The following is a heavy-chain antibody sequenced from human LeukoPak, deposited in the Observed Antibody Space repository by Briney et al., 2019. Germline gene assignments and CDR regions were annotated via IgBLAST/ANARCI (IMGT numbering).Heavy chain of an antibody. CDR2: INPNSGGT. CDR1: GFTFTSHD. Sequence: ASVKVSCKASGFTFTSHDYNWVRRATGQGLEWMGWINPNSGGTNYAQKFQGWVTMTRDTSISTAYMELSRLRSDDTAVYYCARDGYCSSTSCYEGSDYYGMDVWGQGTTVTVSS. D-gene: IGHD2-2*03. J-gene: IGHJ6*02. CDR3: ARDGYCSSTSCYEGSDYYGMDV. V-gene: IGHV1-2*04.